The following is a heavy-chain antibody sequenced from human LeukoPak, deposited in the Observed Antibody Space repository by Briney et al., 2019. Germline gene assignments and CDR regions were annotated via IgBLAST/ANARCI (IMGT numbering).Heavy chain of an antibody. Sequence: SETLSLTCAVYGGSFSGYYWSWTRQPPGKGLEWIGEINHSGSTNYNPSLKSRVTISVDTSKNQFSLKLSAVTAADTAVYYCARGRREWGQGTLVTVSS. J-gene: IGHJ4*02. CDR3: ARGRRE. D-gene: IGHD1-14*01. V-gene: IGHV4-34*01. CDR2: INHSGST. CDR1: GGSFSGYY.